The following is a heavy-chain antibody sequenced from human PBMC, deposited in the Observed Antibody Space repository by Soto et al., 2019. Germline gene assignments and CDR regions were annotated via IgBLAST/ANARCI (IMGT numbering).Heavy chain of an antibody. J-gene: IGHJ3*01. V-gene: IGHV4-59*01. CDR2: ISYSGST. Sequence: QVQLQESGPGLVKPSETLSLTCTVSGVSFSDYFWSWIRQPPGRGLEWIGYISYSGSTSYNPSLGSRVTMSVDTSKTQFSLKLSSVTAADTAVYYCARDFAGGADAYDVWGQGTMVTVSS. CDR3: ARDFAGGADAYDV. CDR1: GVSFSDYF. D-gene: IGHD3-16*01.